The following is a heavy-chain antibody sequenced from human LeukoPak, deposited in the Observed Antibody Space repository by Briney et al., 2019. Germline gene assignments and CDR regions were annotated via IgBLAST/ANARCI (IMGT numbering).Heavy chain of an antibody. D-gene: IGHD3-22*01. J-gene: IGHJ3*02. Sequence: PGGSLRLSCAASGFTFSSYGMSWVRQAPGKGLEWVPAISGSGGSTYYADSVKGRFTISRDNSKNTLYLQMNSLRAEDTAVYYCAKDYYYDSSGYIDAFDIWGQGTMVTVSS. V-gene: IGHV3-23*01. CDR3: AKDYYYDSSGYIDAFDI. CDR2: ISGSGGST. CDR1: GFTFSSYG.